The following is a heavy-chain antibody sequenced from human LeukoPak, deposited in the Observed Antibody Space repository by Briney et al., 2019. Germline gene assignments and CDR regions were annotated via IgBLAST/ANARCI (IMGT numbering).Heavy chain of an antibody. CDR2: IYTSGTT. CDR1: GGSISSGSYY. CDR3: TRITIHGNSDY. V-gene: IGHV4-61*02. Sequence: SETLSLTCTVSGGSISSGSYYFNWIRQPAGKGLEWIGRIYTSGTTNYNPSLKSRVSISVDTSKNQFSLKLDSVTAADTAMYYCTRITIHGNSDYWGQGTLVTVSS. J-gene: IGHJ4*02. D-gene: IGHD5-24*01.